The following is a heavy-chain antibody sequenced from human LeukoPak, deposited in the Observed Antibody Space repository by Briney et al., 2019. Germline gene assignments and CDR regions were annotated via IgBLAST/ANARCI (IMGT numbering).Heavy chain of an antibody. CDR2: ISYDGSNK. J-gene: IGHJ4*02. CDR1: GFTFSSYA. Sequence: GGSLRLSCAASGFTFSSYAMHWVRQAPGKGLEWVAVISYDGSNKYYADSVKGRFTISRDNSKKTLYLQMNSLRAEDTAVYYCARDLHDLCFGSSCPLGFDYWGQGTLVTVSS. CDR3: ARDLHDLCFGSSCPLGFDY. D-gene: IGHD6-6*01. V-gene: IGHV3-30*04.